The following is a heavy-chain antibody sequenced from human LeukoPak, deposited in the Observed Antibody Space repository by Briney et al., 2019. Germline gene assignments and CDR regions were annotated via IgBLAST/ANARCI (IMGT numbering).Heavy chain of an antibody. V-gene: IGHV3-21*01. J-gene: IGHJ4*02. CDR1: GFTFSSYS. CDR2: ISSSSSYI. Sequence: GGSLRLSCAASGFTFSSYSMNWVRQAPGKGLEWVSSISSSSSYIYYADSVKGRFTISRDNAKTSMYLQMNSLRAEDTAVYYCARGNILTGYYIGYFDYWGQGTLVTVSS. D-gene: IGHD3-9*01. CDR3: ARGNILTGYYIGYFDY.